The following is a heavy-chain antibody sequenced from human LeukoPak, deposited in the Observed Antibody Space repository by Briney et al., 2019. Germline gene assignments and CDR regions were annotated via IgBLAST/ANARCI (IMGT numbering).Heavy chain of an antibody. CDR3: ARGRRISGSYYIY. J-gene: IGHJ4*02. V-gene: IGHV1-8*01. CDR2: MNPNSGNT. Sequence: GASVXVXXXXXXXXXXSXDIXWVRQATGQGLEWMGWMNPNSGNTGYAQKFQGRVTMTRNTSISTAYMELSSLRSEDTAVYYCARGRRISGSYYIYWGQGTLVTVSS. CDR1: XXXXXSXD. D-gene: IGHD3-10*01.